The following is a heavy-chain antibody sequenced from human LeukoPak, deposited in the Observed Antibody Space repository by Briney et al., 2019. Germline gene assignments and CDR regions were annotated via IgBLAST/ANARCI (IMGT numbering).Heavy chain of an antibody. Sequence: GASVKVSCKASGYTFTSYGISWVRQAPGQGLEWMGWISAYNGNTNYAQKLQGRVTMTTDTPTSTAYMELRSLRSDDTAVYYCARVVPRLLLWFGELPNWFDPWGQGTLVTVSS. CDR3: ARVVPRLLLWFGELPNWFDP. V-gene: IGHV1-18*01. J-gene: IGHJ5*02. CDR1: GYTFTSYG. D-gene: IGHD3-10*01. CDR2: ISAYNGNT.